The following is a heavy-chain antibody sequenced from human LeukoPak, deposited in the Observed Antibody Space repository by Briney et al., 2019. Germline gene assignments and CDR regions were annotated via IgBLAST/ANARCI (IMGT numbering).Heavy chain of an antibody. V-gene: IGHV3-49*04. D-gene: IGHD4/OR15-4a*01. J-gene: IGHJ4*02. CDR3: ARAPYANYVSLDC. Sequence: TGGSLRLSCTTSGFTFGDCAMSWVRQAPGRGLEWVGFIRSKAFGGTTEYAASVRGRFTISRDDSKSIAYLQMNSLEAEDTAVYYCARAPYANYVSLDCWGQGTLVTVSS. CDR2: IRSKAFGGTT. CDR1: GFTFGDCA.